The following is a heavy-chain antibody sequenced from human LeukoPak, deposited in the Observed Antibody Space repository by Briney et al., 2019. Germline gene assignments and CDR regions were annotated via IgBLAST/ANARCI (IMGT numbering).Heavy chain of an antibody. CDR1: GFTVSTNF. J-gene: IGHJ4*02. D-gene: IGHD6-6*01. V-gene: IGHV3-53*01. Sequence: PGGSLRLSCAVSGFTVSTNFMSWVRQAPGRGLEWVSIIYADGGTSYADSVKGPFTISRDNSKNTVYLQMSSLRAEDTAVYYCARLAARPYWGQGTLVTVSS. CDR3: ARLAARPY. CDR2: IYADGGT.